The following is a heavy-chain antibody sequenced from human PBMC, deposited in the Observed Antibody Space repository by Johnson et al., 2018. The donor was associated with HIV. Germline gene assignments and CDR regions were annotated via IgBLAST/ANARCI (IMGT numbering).Heavy chain of an antibody. D-gene: IGHD3-9*01. J-gene: IGHJ3*02. CDR1: GFTFSDAW. V-gene: IGHV3-15*01. Sequence: VQLVESGGGLVKPGGSLRLSCAASGFTFSDAWMNWVRQAPGKGLEWVGRVKSKTDGGTTDYAAPVKGRFTISRDASKNTLYLQMSSLKTEDTAVYYCTTPGYDTEDAFDIWGQGTMVTVSS. CDR2: VKSKTDGGTT. CDR3: TTPGYDTEDAFDI.